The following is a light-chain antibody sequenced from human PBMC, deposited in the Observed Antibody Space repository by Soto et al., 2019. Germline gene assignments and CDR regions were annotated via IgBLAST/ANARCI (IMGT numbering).Light chain of an antibody. CDR1: SSNIGSNY. CDR3: AAWDDSLSGVV. V-gene: IGLV1-47*01. Sequence: QSVLTQPPSASGTPGQWVTISCSGSSSNIGSNYVYWYQQLPGTAPKLLIYRNNQRPSGVPDRFSGSKSGTSASLAISGLRSEYEADYYCAAWDDSLSGVVFGGGTKLTVL. J-gene: IGLJ2*01. CDR2: RNN.